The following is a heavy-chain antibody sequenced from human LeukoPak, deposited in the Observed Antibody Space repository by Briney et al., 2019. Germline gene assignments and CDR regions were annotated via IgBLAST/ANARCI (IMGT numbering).Heavy chain of an antibody. CDR1: GFSFSSYA. Sequence: GGSLGLSCAASGFSFSSYAMNWVRQAPGKGLEWVSIIFGAGKNTTYYADSVKGRFTVSRDNSKNTLYLQMTNLRPEDTAKYYCAKRNTMIRGGPSFDYWGQGTLVTVSS. J-gene: IGHJ4*02. V-gene: IGHV3-23*03. CDR2: IFGAGKNTT. CDR3: AKRNTMIRGGPSFDY. D-gene: IGHD3-10*01.